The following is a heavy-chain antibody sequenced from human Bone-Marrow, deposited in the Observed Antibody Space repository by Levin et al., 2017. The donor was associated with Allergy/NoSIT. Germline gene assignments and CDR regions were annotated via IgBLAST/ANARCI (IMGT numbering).Heavy chain of an antibody. V-gene: IGHV4-34*01. CDR1: GGSFSGYY. CDR2: INHSGST. J-gene: IGHJ4*02. CDR3: ARVPIAVAGHFDY. D-gene: IGHD6-19*01. Sequence: ASETLSLTCAVYGGSFSGYYWSWIRQPPGKGLEWIGEINHSGSTNYNPSLKSRVTISVDTSKNQFSLKLSSVTAADTAVYYCARVPIAVAGHFDYWGQGTLVTVSS.